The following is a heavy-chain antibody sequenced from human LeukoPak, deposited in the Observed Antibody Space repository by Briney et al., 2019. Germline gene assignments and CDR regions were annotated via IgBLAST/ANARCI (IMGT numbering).Heavy chain of an antibody. CDR3: ARRVADKPIYCFDS. J-gene: IGHJ4*02. CDR1: GYTFTGYY. CDR2: INPNSGGT. V-gene: IGHV1-2*02. Sequence: ASVKVSCKASGYTFTGYYMHWVRQAPGQGLEWMGWINPNSGGTNYAQKFQGRVTMTRDTSISTAYMELSRLRSDDTAVYYCARRVADKPIYCFDSWGPGALVTVSS. D-gene: IGHD6-19*01.